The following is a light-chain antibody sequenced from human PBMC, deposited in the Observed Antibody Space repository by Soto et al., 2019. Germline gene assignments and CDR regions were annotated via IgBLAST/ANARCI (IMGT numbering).Light chain of an antibody. V-gene: IGKV3-20*01. Sequence: EPVLTQSPGPFSLSPGEIATLSCRASHSVSSSYLAWYQQKPGQAPRLLIYSASSRSAGIPDRFSVRGSGTDFNLTISRLETEDFAVYYCEQHGSSPWTFGQETKVEIK. CDR3: EQHGSSPWT. J-gene: IGKJ1*01. CDR1: HSVSSSY. CDR2: SAS.